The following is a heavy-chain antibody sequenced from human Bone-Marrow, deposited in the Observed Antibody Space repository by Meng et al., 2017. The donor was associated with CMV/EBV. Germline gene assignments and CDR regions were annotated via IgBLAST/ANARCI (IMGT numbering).Heavy chain of an antibody. V-gene: IGHV4-61*01. CDR1: GGSVSSGSYY. J-gene: IGHJ5*02. Sequence: SETLSLTCTVSGGSVSSGSYYWSWIRQPPGKGLEWIGYIYYSGSTNYNPSLKSRVTMSVDTSKNQFSLNLSSVTAADTAVYYCASRLGYCSSTSCPWGQGTLVTVSS. CDR3: ASRLGYCSSTSCP. D-gene: IGHD2-2*01. CDR2: IYYSGST.